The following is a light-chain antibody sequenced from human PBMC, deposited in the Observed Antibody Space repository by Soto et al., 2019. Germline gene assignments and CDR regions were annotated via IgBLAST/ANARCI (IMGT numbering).Light chain of an antibody. J-gene: IGKJ2*01. CDR3: MQTRQTPYT. Sequence: DIVMTQSPLALPVTSGEPASISCRSSQSLLHSNGYNSLDWYLQKPGQSPQLPIYLGSIRASGVPDRFSGSGSDRDFTLKISRVEAEDVGVYYCMQTRQTPYTFGQGTKLELK. CDR2: LGS. V-gene: IGKV2-28*01. CDR1: QSLLHSNGYNS.